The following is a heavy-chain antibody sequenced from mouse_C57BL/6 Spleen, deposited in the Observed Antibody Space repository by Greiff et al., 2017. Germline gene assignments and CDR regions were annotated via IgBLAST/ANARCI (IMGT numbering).Heavy chain of an antibody. CDR1: GYTFTSYW. J-gene: IGHJ1*03. CDR2: INPSNGGT. Sequence: QVQLKQPGTELVKPGASVKLSCKASGYTFTSYWMHWVKLRPGQGLEWIGNINPSNGGTNYNEKFKSKATLTVDKSSSTAYMQLSSLTSEDSAVYYCARSTGSSGYFDVWGTGTTVTVSS. D-gene: IGHD1-1*01. V-gene: IGHV1-53*01. CDR3: ARSTGSSGYFDV.